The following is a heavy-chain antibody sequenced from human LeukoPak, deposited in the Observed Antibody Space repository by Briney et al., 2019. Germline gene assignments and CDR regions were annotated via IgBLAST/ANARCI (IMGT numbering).Heavy chain of an antibody. V-gene: IGHV3-7*01. CDR1: GFTFSSYW. Sequence: GGSLRLSCAASGFTFSSYWMTWVRQAPGKGLEWVANINEDGSEKDYVDPVKGRFTISRDNAENSLYLQMNSLRAEDTAVYYCARKGWSTFDYWGQGTLVTVSS. D-gene: IGHD3-3*01. CDR2: INEDGSEK. CDR3: ARKGWSTFDY. J-gene: IGHJ4*02.